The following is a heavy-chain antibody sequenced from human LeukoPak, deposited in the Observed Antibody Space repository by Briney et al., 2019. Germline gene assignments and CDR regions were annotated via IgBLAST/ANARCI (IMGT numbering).Heavy chain of an antibody. V-gene: IGHV3-33*06. D-gene: IGHD1-26*01. CDR2: IWYDGSNK. J-gene: IGHJ4*02. Sequence: GGSLRLSCAASGFTFSSYGMHWVRQAPGKGLEWVAVIWYDGSNKYYANSVKGRFTISRDNSKNTLYLQMNSLRAEDTALYYCAKGGIVEPYWGQGTLVTVSS. CDR1: GFTFSSYG. CDR3: AKGGIVEPY.